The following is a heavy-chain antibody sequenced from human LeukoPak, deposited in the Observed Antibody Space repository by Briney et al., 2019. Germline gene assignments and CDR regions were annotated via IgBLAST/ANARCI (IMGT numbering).Heavy chain of an antibody. D-gene: IGHD5-12*01. J-gene: IGHJ6*02. CDR1: GYTFTSYD. V-gene: IGHV1-8*01. Sequence: ASVKVSCKASGYTFTSYDINWVRQAPGQGLEWVGWMNPNSGNTGYAQRFQGRVTLTRSTSISTAYMELSSLGSEDTAVYYCARGAVATIPYYYYYYGMDVWGQGTTVTVSS. CDR2: MNPNSGNT. CDR3: ARGAVATIPYYYYYYGMDV.